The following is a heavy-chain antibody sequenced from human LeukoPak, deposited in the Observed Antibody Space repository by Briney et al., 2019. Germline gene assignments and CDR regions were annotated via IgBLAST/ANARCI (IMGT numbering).Heavy chain of an antibody. D-gene: IGHD3-10*01. CDR2: IRSKAYGGTT. J-gene: IGHJ5*02. CDR3: TPAGSGDSNP. Sequence: KPGRSLRLSCTASVFTFGDYAMSWFRQAPGKGLEWVGFIRSKAYGGTTEYAASVKGRFTISRDDSKSIAYLQMNSLKTEDTAVYYCTPAGSGDSNPWGQGTLVTVSS. V-gene: IGHV3-49*05. CDR1: VFTFGDYA.